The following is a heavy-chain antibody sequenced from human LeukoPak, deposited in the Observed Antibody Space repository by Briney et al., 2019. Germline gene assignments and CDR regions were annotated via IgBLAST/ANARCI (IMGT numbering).Heavy chain of an antibody. CDR2: MNPNSGNT. CDR1: GYTFTSYD. D-gene: IGHD4-17*01. CDR3: ARVADYGDYWNY. J-gene: IGHJ4*02. Sequence: ASVKVSCKASGYTFTSYDINWVRQATGQGLEWMGWMNPNSGNTGYAQKFQGRVTTTRNTCISTAYMELSSLRSEDTAVYYCARVADYGDYWNYWGQGTLVTVSS. V-gene: IGHV1-8*01.